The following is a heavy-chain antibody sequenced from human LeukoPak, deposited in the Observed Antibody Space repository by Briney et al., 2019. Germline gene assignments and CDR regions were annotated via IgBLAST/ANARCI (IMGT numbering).Heavy chain of an antibody. CDR3: ARDPEWGAFDI. J-gene: IGHJ3*02. CDR1: GFAFSSHR. Sequence: GGSLRLSCAASGFAFSSHRMTWVRQAPGKGLEWVAQIKEDGSEKYYVDSVKGRFTISKDNAKNSLYLQMDYLRDEDTAVYYCARDPEWGAFDIWGQGTVVTVSS. CDR2: IKEDGSEK. V-gene: IGHV3-7*01. D-gene: IGHD1-14*01.